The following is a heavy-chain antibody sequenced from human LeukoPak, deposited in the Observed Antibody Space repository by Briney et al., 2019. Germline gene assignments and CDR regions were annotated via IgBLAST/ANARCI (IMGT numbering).Heavy chain of an antibody. J-gene: IGHJ4*02. Sequence: GGSLRLFCAASGFTFGSYVMSWVRQAPGKGLEWVSGISGSGTNTYYADSVKGRFTISRDTSKNTLYVQMNSLRAEDTAIYYCAKNRRGCSSASCYGYYFDYWGQGIQVTVSS. CDR2: ISGSGTNT. D-gene: IGHD2-2*01. CDR3: AKNRRGCSSASCYGYYFDY. V-gene: IGHV3-23*01. CDR1: GFTFGSYV.